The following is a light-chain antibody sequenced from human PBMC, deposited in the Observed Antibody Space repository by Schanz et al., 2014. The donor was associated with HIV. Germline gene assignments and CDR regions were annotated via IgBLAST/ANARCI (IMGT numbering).Light chain of an antibody. Sequence: QSALTQPASVSGSPGQSITISCTGTSSDIGGYNYVSWYQQHPGKAPKLMIYEVSKRPSGVSDHFSGSKSGNMAYLTISALQAEDEADYYCASYTTSHTFVFGTGTKLTVL. CDR2: EVS. V-gene: IGLV2-14*01. CDR3: ASYTTSHTFV. CDR1: SSDIGGYNY. J-gene: IGLJ1*01.